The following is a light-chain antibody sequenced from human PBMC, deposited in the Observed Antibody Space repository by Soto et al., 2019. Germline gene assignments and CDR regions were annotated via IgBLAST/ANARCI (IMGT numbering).Light chain of an antibody. V-gene: IGKV3-11*01. Sequence: EIVLTQSPATLSLPPGERATLSCRASQSVSSYLAWYQQKPGQAPRLLIYDASNRATGIPARFSGSGSGTDFTLTISSLEPEDFAVYYCQQRSSWPYTFGQGTKLEIK. CDR2: DAS. CDR1: QSVSSY. CDR3: QQRSSWPYT. J-gene: IGKJ2*01.